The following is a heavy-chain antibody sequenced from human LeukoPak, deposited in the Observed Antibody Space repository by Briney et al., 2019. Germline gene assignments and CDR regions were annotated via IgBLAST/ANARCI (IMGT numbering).Heavy chain of an antibody. Sequence: GGSLRLSCAASGFSFSDHGLDWVRQAPGKGLEWVAHIKGDGSQKYYVDSVKGRFTISRDNAKTSLYLQMDSLRAEDTAVYYCARNRGWLQFDYWGQGTLVTVSS. J-gene: IGHJ4*02. V-gene: IGHV3-7*03. D-gene: IGHD5-12*01. CDR3: ARNRGWLQFDY. CDR1: GFSFSDHG. CDR2: IKGDGSQK.